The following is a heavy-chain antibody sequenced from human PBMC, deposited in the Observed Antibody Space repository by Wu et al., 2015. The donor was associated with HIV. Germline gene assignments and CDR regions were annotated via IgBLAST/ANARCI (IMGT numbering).Heavy chain of an antibody. J-gene: IGHJ4*02. CDR1: GYTFTSYG. CDR2: INPNSGGT. Sequence: QVQLVQSGAEVKKPGASVKVSCKASGYTFTSYGISWVRQAPGQGLEWVGWINPNSGGTNYAQKFQGRVTMTRDTSISTVYMELSRLRYDDTAMYYCARVGTLLRGVSFLVYWGQGTLVTVSS. V-gene: IGHV1-2*02. CDR3: ARVGTLLRGVSFLVY. D-gene: IGHD3-10*01.